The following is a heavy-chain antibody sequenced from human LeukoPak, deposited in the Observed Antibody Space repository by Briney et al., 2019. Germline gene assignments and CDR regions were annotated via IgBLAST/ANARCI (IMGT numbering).Heavy chain of an antibody. CDR2: IWYDGSNK. CDR3: ARALPGSYYDSSGYYSPDI. CDR1: GFTFSNYW. D-gene: IGHD3-22*01. Sequence: GGSLRLSCAASGFTFSNYWMHWVRQAPGKGLERVAVIWYDGSNKYYADSVKGRFTISRDNSKNTLYLQMNSLRAEDTAVYYCARALPGSYYDSSGYYSPDIWGQGTMVTVSS. V-gene: IGHV3-33*08. J-gene: IGHJ3*02.